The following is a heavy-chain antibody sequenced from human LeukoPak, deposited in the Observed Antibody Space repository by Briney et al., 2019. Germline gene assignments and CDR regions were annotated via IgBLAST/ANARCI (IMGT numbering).Heavy chain of an antibody. Sequence: PSETLSLTCTVSGGSIRNYYWSWIRQPPGKGLEWIGYIYYSGSTNYNPSLKSRVTISVGTSKNQFSLNLSSVTAADTAVYYCARVNSHSGYGERPLDYWGQGTLVTVSS. D-gene: IGHD5-12*01. V-gene: IGHV4-59*01. CDR2: IYYSGST. CDR3: ARVNSHSGYGERPLDY. J-gene: IGHJ4*02. CDR1: GGSIRNYY.